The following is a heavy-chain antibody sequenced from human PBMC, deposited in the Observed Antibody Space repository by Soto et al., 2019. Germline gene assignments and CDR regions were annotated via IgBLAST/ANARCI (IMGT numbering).Heavy chain of an antibody. CDR1: GYTFTSYG. CDR3: ARESSSSWYGDWFDP. Sequence: ASVKVSCKASGYTFTSYGISWVRQAPGQGLEWMGWISAYNGNTNYAQKLQGRVTMTTDTSTSTAYMELRSLRSDDTAVYYCARESSSSWYGDWFDPWGQGTLVTVSS. J-gene: IGHJ5*02. CDR2: ISAYNGNT. V-gene: IGHV1-18*01. D-gene: IGHD6-13*01.